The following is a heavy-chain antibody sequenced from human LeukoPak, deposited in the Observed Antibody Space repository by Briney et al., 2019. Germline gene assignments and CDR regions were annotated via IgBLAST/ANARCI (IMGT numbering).Heavy chain of an antibody. Sequence: QTGGSLRLSCAASGFTFSSYSMNWVRQAPGKGLEWVSYISSSSSTIYYADSVKGRFTISRDNAKNSLYLHMNSLRAEDTAVYYCARELLNNGSFDIWGQGTMVTVSS. CDR1: GFTFSSYS. D-gene: IGHD3-10*01. CDR2: ISSSSSTI. V-gene: IGHV3-48*01. CDR3: ARELLNNGSFDI. J-gene: IGHJ3*02.